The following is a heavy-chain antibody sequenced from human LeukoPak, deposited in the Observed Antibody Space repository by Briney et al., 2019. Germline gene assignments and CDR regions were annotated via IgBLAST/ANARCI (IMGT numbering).Heavy chain of an antibody. CDR3: ARALPYTLDFDY. CDR1: GFTFSSYS. J-gene: IGHJ4*02. V-gene: IGHV3-21*01. D-gene: IGHD3-16*01. Sequence: TGGSLRLSCAASGFTFSSYSMNWVRQAPGKRLEWVSSISSSSSYIYYADSVKGRFTISRDNAKNSLYLQMNSLRAEDTAVYYCARALPYTLDFDYWGQGTLVTVSS. CDR2: ISSSSSYI.